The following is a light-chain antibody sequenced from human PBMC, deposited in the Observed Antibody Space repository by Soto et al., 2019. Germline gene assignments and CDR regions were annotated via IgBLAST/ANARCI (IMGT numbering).Light chain of an antibody. CDR3: QQRSNWPQIT. J-gene: IGKJ4*01. Sequence: EIVLTQSPATLSLSPGERATLSCRASQSVSKYLAWYQQKPGQAPRLLIHDASNRATGIPARFSGSGSGTDFTLTISSLEPEAFGVYYCQQRSNWPQITFGGGTKVESK. CDR1: QSVSKY. CDR2: DAS. V-gene: IGKV3-11*01.